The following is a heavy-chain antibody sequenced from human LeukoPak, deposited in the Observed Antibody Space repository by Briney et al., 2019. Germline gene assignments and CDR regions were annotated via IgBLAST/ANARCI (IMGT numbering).Heavy chain of an antibody. D-gene: IGHD1-26*01. CDR2: ISGSGGTT. J-gene: IGHJ4*02. CDR3: AKAVEVVGPSAFDY. Sequence: GGSLRLSCAASGFTFSSYTMSWVRQAPGKGLEWVSAISGSGGTTYYADSVKGRFTISRDNSKNTLYLQMNSLRAEDTAVYYCAKAVEVVGPSAFDYWGQGTLVTVSS. V-gene: IGHV3-23*01. CDR1: GFTFSSYT.